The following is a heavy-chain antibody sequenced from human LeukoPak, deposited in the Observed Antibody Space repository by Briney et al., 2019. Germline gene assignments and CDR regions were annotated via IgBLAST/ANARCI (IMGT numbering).Heavy chain of an antibody. CDR3: VRFGYCTNGVCQGYDYYYYYYMDV. V-gene: IGHV4-34*01. Sequence: SETLSLTCAVYGGSFSGYYWSWIRQPPGKGLEWIGEIDHGGSTNYNPSLKSRVTISVDTSKNQFSLKLSSVTAADTAVYYCVRFGYCTNGVCQGYDYYYYYYMDVWGKGTTVTVSS. CDR1: GGSFSGYY. J-gene: IGHJ6*03. CDR2: IDHGGST. D-gene: IGHD2-8*01.